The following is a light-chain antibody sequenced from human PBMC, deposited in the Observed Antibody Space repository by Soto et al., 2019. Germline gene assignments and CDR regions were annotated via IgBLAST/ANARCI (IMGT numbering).Light chain of an antibody. Sequence: DIQMTQSPSSLSASVGDRVTITCRTSQSVSGYLNWYQQEPGKAPKILIYAASSLQSGVPSRFSGSGSGTDCSLTISSLQNEDCATYDCQQTYTSPRTFGQGTKVDIK. V-gene: IGKV1-39*01. J-gene: IGKJ1*01. CDR3: QQTYTSPRT. CDR1: QSVSGY. CDR2: AAS.